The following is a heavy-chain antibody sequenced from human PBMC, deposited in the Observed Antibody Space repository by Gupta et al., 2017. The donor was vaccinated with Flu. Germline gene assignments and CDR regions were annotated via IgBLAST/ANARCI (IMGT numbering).Heavy chain of an antibody. V-gene: IGHV3-64D*06. CDR1: GFPARSYA. CDR3: VKPHGCYDLDAFDF. CDR2: INPAGGTT. J-gene: IGHJ3*01. Sequence: QLVESGGGLVQPGGSLRLSCSVSGFPARSYAMHWVRQPPGKGLEFVSAINPAGGTTYYADSGKGRFTISRDNSKKAVYLRMKSLIAEDTAVYYCVKPHGCYDLDAFDFCGQGTLVTVS. D-gene: IGHD5-12*01.